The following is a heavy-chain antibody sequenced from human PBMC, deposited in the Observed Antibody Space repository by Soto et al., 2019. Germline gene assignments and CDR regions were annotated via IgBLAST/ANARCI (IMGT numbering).Heavy chain of an antibody. Sequence: PSETLSLTCTVSGGSISSYYWSWIRQPPGKGLGWIGYIYYSGSTNYNPSLMSRVTISVDTSKNQFSLKLSSVTAADTAVYYCARVGSLVGAADIWGQGTMVTVSS. CDR1: GGSISSYY. CDR2: IYYSGST. D-gene: IGHD1-26*01. J-gene: IGHJ3*02. CDR3: ARVGSLVGAADI. V-gene: IGHV4-59*01.